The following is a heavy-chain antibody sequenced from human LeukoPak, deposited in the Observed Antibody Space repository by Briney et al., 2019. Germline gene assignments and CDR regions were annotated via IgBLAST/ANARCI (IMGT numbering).Heavy chain of an antibody. V-gene: IGHV3-23*01. CDR2: ISGSGGST. CDR3: AKGGRVPVSNIDY. D-gene: IGHD2-15*01. CDR1: GFTFSSYA. Sequence: GGSLRLSCAASGFTFSSYAMSWVRQAPGKGLGWVSAISGSGGSTYYADSVKGRFTISRDNSKNTLYLQMNSLRAEDTAVYYCAKGGRVPVSNIDYWGQGTLVTVSS. J-gene: IGHJ4*02.